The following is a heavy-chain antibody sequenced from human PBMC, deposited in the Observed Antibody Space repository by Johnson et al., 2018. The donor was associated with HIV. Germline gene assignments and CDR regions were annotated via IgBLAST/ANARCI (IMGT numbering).Heavy chain of an antibody. V-gene: IGHV3-53*01. CDR1: GFTVSSNY. D-gene: IGHD3-22*01. CDR2: IYSGGST. J-gene: IGHJ3*02. Sequence: VQLVESGGGLIQPGGSLRLSCAASGFTVSSNYMSWVRQAPGKGLEWVSVIYSGGSTYYADSVKGRFTISRDNSKNTLYLQMNSLRAEATAVYYCANDPPYDAVSDAFDIWGQGTMVTVSS. CDR3: ANDPPYDAVSDAFDI.